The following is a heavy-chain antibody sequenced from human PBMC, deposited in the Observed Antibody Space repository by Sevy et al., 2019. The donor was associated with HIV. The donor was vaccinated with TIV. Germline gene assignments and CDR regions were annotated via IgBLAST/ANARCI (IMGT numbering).Heavy chain of an antibody. D-gene: IGHD6-19*01. Sequence: GGSLRLSCAASGFTFSSYWMSWVRQAPGKGLEWVAIMKEDGSEKYYVDSVKGRFTISRDNAKNSLYVQMNSLRAEDTAVYYCARAGGIAVAGTYFDYWGQGTLVTVSS. V-gene: IGHV3-7*01. J-gene: IGHJ4*02. CDR1: GFTFSSYW. CDR3: ARAGGIAVAGTYFDY. CDR2: MKEDGSEK.